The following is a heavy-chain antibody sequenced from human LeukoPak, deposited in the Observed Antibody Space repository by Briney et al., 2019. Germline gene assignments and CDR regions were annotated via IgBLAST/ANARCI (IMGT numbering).Heavy chain of an antibody. J-gene: IGHJ4*02. Sequence: SVKVSCKASGGTFSSYAISWVRQAPGQGLEWMGGIIPIFGTANYAQKFQGRVTITTDTSTSTAYMELRSLRSDDTAVYYCAYLSFAGGSYSDYWGQGTLVTVSS. CDR1: GGTFSSYA. D-gene: IGHD3-16*01. V-gene: IGHV1-69*05. CDR2: IIPIFGTA. CDR3: AYLSFAGGSYSDY.